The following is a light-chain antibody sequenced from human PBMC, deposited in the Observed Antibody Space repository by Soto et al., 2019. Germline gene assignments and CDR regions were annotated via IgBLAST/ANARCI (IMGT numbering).Light chain of an antibody. CDR2: EVN. J-gene: IGLJ2*01. Sequence: QSVLTQPASVSGSPGQSITISCTGTSSGVGDYIYVSWYQQHPGEAPKLLIYEVNNRPSGISNRFSGSKSGSTASLLISGLQADDEADYYCSSYTSSSTVIFGGGTKLTVL. CDR1: SSGVGDYIY. CDR3: SSYTSSSTVI. V-gene: IGLV2-14*03.